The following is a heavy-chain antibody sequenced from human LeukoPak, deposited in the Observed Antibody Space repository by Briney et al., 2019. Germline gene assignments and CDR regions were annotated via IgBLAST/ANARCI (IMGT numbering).Heavy chain of an antibody. CDR2: ISNTGSNI. Sequence: PGGSLRLSCAASGFTLSDYEMSWVRQAPGKGLEWVAYISNTGSNIWYADSVKGRFTISRDNSNNMVYLQMDSLRAEDTAVYFCAKGVSGWPYYFDHWGQGTLVPVSS. D-gene: IGHD6-19*01. V-gene: IGHV3-48*03. CDR1: GFTLSDYE. CDR3: AKGVSGWPYYFDH. J-gene: IGHJ4*02.